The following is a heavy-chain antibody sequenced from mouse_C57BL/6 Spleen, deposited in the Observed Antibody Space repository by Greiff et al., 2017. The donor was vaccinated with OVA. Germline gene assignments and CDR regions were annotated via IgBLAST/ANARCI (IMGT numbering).Heavy chain of an antibody. V-gene: IGHV1-26*01. D-gene: IGHD1-1*01. CDR2: INPNNGGT. CDR3: ARNGNYGYFDV. Sequence: EVQLQQSGPELVKPGASVKMSCKASGYTFTDYYMNWVKQSHGKSLEWIGDINPNNGGTSYNQKFKGKATLTVDKSSSTAYMELRSLTSEDSAVYYCARNGNYGYFDVWGTGTTVTVSS. J-gene: IGHJ1*03. CDR1: GYTFTDYY.